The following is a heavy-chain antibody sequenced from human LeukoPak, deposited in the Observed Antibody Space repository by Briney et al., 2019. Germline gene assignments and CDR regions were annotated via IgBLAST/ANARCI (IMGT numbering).Heavy chain of an antibody. Sequence: GGSLGLSCAASGFTFSSYAMRWVRRAPGKGLEWVAVISYDGSNKYYADSVKGRFTISRDNSKNTLYLQMNSLRAEDTAVYYCARRLREHDAFDIWGQGTMVTVSS. CDR1: GFTFSSYA. V-gene: IGHV3-30*04. CDR2: ISYDGSNK. CDR3: ARRLREHDAFDI. J-gene: IGHJ3*02. D-gene: IGHD4-17*01.